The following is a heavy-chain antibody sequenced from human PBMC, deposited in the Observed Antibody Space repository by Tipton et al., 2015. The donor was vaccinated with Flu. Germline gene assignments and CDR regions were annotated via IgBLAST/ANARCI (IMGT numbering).Heavy chain of an antibody. CDR2: IYTSGST. V-gene: IGHV4-4*07. CDR3: ARSGWGFGSGSYSRALSDY. CDR1: GGSISSYY. J-gene: IGHJ4*02. D-gene: IGHD3-10*01. Sequence: TLSLTCTVSGGSISSYYWSWIRQPAGKGLEWIGRIYTSGSTNYNPSLKSRVTMSVDTSKNQFSLKLSSVTAADTAAYYCARSGWGFGSGSYSRALSDYWGQGTLVTVSS.